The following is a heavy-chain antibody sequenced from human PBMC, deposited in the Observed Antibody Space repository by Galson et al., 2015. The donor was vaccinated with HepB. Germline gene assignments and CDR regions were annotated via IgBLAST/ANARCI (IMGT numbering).Heavy chain of an antibody. CDR3: IRRAPGPRQGNCYFDL. CDR2: ISSNGGNT. Sequence: SLRLSCAASGFTFSSSAMHWVRQAPGKGLEYVSAISSNGGNTYYADSVKGRFTISRDNSKNTLYLQMSSLRPEDTAVYYCIRRAPGPRQGNCYFDLWGRGTLVAVSS. V-gene: IGHV3-64D*06. J-gene: IGHJ2*01. CDR1: GFTFSSSA.